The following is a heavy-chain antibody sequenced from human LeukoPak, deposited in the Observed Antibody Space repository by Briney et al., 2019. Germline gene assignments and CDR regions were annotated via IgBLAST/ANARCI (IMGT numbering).Heavy chain of an antibody. CDR1: GGSISSYY. CDR3: ARHKRSRGGDYGWFDP. Sequence: SETLSLTCTVSGGSISSYYWSWIRQPPGKGLEWIGYIYYSGSTNYNPSLKSRVTIPVDTSKNQFSLKLSSVTAADTAVYYCARHKRSRGGDYGWFDPWGQGTLVTVSS. J-gene: IGHJ5*02. V-gene: IGHV4-59*08. D-gene: IGHD4-17*01. CDR2: IYYSGST.